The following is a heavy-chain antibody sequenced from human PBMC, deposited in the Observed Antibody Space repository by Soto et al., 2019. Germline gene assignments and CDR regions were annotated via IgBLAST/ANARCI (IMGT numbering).Heavy chain of an antibody. V-gene: IGHV3-33*01. CDR3: ARDRVQMVDGLDV. Sequence: QVQLVESGGSVVQPGRSLRLSCAASGFTFSKNGMHWVRQAPGKGLEWVAVIWYDGINKYYADSVKGRFIISRDNSKNTVYLQMNSLRSEDSAVYYCARDRVQMVDGLDVWGQGTTVTVSS. CDR2: IWYDGINK. J-gene: IGHJ6*02. CDR1: GFTFSKNG. D-gene: IGHD2-15*01.